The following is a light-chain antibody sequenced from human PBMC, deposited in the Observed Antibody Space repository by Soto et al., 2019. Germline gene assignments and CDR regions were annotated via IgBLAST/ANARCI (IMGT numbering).Light chain of an antibody. Sequence: EIVLTQSPATQSLSPGERDALSCRASQSVSSYLAWYQQKPGQAPRLLIYDASKRAAGIPARFSGSGSGTDFTLTFSSLEPEDFAVYYCQQRSNWPSTFGGGTKVDIK. CDR1: QSVSSY. CDR2: DAS. CDR3: QQRSNWPST. V-gene: IGKV3-11*01. J-gene: IGKJ4*01.